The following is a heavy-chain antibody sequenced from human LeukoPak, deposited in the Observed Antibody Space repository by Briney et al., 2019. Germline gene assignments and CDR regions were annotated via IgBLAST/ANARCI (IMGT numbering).Heavy chain of an antibody. V-gene: IGHV5-10-1*01. CDR2: IDPSDSYT. CDR3: ARQGGFYDNRGYNDAFDI. J-gene: IGHJ3*02. Sequence: GESLKISCKGSGYSFTTYWISWVRQMPGKGLEWMGRIDPSDSYTNYSPSFQGHVSISVDKSISTAYLQWSSLKASDTAMYYCARQGGFYDNRGYNDAFDIWGQGTVVTVSS. CDR1: GYSFTTYW. D-gene: IGHD3-22*01.